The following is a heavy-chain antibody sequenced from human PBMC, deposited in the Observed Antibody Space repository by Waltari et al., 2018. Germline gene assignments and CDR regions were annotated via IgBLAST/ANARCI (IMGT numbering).Heavy chain of an antibody. CDR2: IYWNDDK. CDR1: GFSLSTSGVG. CDR3: AHSGYSYGFDY. Sequence: QITLKESGPTLVKPTQTLTLTCTFSGFSLSTSGVGVGWIRQPPGKAREWLAFIYWNDDKRYSPTLKSRLTITKTAAKNQVVLTMTNMDPVYTATYYCAHSGYSYGFDYWGQGTLVTVSS. D-gene: IGHD5-18*01. V-gene: IGHV2-5*01. J-gene: IGHJ4*02.